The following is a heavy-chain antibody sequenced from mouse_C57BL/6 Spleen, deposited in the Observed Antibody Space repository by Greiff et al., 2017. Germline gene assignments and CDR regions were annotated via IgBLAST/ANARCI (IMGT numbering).Heavy chain of an antibody. V-gene: IGHV7-3*01. D-gene: IGHD1-1*01. J-gene: IGHJ2*01. CDR2: IRNRANGFLT. CDR3: ARSPFTTLVYFDY. Sequence: EVKVVESGGGLVQPGGSLSLSCAASGFTFTDYYMRWVRQPPGKALEWLGFIRNRANGFLTEYSAYVDGRFTIARDNSQSILYLQMNALRAEDSATYDRARSPFTTLVYFDYWGQGTTLTVAS. CDR1: GFTFTDYY.